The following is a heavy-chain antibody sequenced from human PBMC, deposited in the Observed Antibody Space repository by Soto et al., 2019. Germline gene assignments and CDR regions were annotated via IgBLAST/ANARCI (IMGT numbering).Heavy chain of an antibody. V-gene: IGHV3-74*01. J-gene: IGHJ4*02. CDR1: GFTFSSYW. D-gene: IGHD5-12*01. CDR3: ARVATGYPFDC. CDR2: INSDGSST. Sequence: GGSLRLSCAGSGFTFSSYWMHWVRQAPGKGLVWVSRINSDGSSTSYADSVKGRFTISRDNAKNTLYLQMNSLRAEDTAVYFCARVATGYPFDCWGQGTLVTVSS.